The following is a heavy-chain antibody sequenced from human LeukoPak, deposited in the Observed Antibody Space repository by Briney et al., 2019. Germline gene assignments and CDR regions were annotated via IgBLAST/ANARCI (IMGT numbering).Heavy chain of an antibody. CDR2: IKSKTDGGTT. Sequence: GGSLRLSCAASEFTFSSYSMNWVRQAPGKGLEWVGRIKSKTDGGTTDYAAPVKGRFTISRDDSKNTLYLQMNSLKVEDTAVYYCTTKMAYCGGDCYPGAFDIWGQGTMVTVSS. CDR1: EFTFSSYS. CDR3: TTKMAYCGGDCYPGAFDI. J-gene: IGHJ3*02. V-gene: IGHV3-15*01. D-gene: IGHD2-21*02.